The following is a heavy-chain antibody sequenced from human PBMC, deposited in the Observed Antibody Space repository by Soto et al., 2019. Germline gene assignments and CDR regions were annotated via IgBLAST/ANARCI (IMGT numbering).Heavy chain of an antibody. J-gene: IGHJ6*02. D-gene: IGHD3-9*01. CDR1: GFTFGDYA. CDR3: NREYDILSYYYGMDV. Sequence: GGSLRLSCTASGFTFGDYAMSWFRQAPGKGLEWVGFIRSKAYGGTTEYAASVKGRFTISRDDSKSIAYLQMNSLKTEDTAVYYCNREYDILSYYYGMDVWGQGTTVTVYS. V-gene: IGHV3-49*03. CDR2: IRSKAYGGTT.